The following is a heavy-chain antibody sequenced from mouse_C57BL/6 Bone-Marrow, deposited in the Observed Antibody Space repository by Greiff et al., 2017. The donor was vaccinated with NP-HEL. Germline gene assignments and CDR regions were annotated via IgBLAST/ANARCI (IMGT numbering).Heavy chain of an antibody. Sequence: QVQLQQPGAELVKPGASVKMSCKASGYTFTSYWITWVKQRPGQGLEWIGDIYPGSGSTNYNEKFKSKATLTVDTSSSTAYMQLSSLTSEDSAVYYCAGCPHTTVIAEDAMDYWGQGTSVTVSS. CDR2: IYPGSGST. CDR3: AGCPHTTVIAEDAMDY. J-gene: IGHJ4*01. CDR1: GYTFTSYW. V-gene: IGHV1-55*01. D-gene: IGHD1-1*01.